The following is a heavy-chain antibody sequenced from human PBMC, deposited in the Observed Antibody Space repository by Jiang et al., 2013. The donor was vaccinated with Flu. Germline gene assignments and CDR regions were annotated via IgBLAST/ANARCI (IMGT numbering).Heavy chain of an antibody. D-gene: IGHD2-21*02. J-gene: IGHJ3*01. V-gene: IGHV5-51*01. CDR3: ARRCGGDCDPKWDDVFDV. Sequence: HSGAEVKKPGESLKISCEASGYSFTNYWIAWVRXMPGKGLEWMGIIYPDDSDSRNSPSFQGQVTISIDKSINTAYLQWSSLKASDTAMYYCARRCGGDCDPKWDDVFDVWDKGQWSSSL. CDR1: GYSFTNYW. CDR2: IYPDDSDS.